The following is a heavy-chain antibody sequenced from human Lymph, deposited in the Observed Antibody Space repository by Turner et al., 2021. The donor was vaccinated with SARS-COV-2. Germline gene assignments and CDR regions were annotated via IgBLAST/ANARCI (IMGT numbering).Heavy chain of an antibody. V-gene: IGHV3-33*01. CDR2: IWYDGSNK. CDR3: ARGSAGGDV. CDR1: GFTFSSYG. Sequence: QVQLVESGGGVVKPGRSLRLSCAASGFTFSSYGMHWVRQAPGKGLEWVAFIWYDGSNKYYADSVKGRFTISRDNSNSTLYLQMNSLRAEDTAVYFCARGSAGGDVWGQGTTVTVSS. J-gene: IGHJ6*02. D-gene: IGHD6-13*01.